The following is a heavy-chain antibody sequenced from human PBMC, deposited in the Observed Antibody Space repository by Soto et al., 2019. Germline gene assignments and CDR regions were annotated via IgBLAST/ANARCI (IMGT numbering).Heavy chain of an antibody. CDR1: GDKFSSYT. Sequence: ASVKVSFKASGDKFSSYTISWVRQAPGQGLEWMGRIVSFAGVPIYAQIFQGRITITADSSSSTAYMELGSLPSDDTAVYYCATRAVAEQTALGYWGQGTLVTVSS. CDR2: IVSFAGVP. V-gene: IGHV1-69*02. CDR3: ATRAVAEQTALGY. J-gene: IGHJ4*02. D-gene: IGHD6-19*01.